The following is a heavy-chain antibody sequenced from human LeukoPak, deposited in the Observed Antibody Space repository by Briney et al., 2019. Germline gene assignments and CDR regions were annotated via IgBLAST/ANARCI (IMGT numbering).Heavy chain of an antibody. CDR3: AGEDVGRWYTPHF. D-gene: IGHD2-2*02. V-gene: IGHV3-74*03. Sequence: GGSLRLSCAAAGFTFSTSWMHWVRQAPGKGLVWVSRINSDGSSITYADSVKGRFNISRNNAKNTLYLQMDSLRPEDKAVYYCAGEDVGRWYTPHFWGQGTMVTVSS. J-gene: IGHJ3*01. CDR1: GFTFSTSW. CDR2: INSDGSSI.